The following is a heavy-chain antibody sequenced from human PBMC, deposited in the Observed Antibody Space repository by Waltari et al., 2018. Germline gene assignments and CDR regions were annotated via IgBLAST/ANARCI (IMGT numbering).Heavy chain of an antibody. J-gene: IGHJ3*02. CDR3: ARWGTRRDGYNDAFDI. Sequence: QVQLVQSGAEVKKPGASVKVSCKASGYTFTGYYMPWVRQAPGQGLEWMGRINPNSGGTNYAQKFQGRVTMTRDTSISTAYMELSRLRSDDTAVYYCARWGTRRDGYNDAFDIWGQGTMVTVSS. V-gene: IGHV1-2*06. CDR1: GYTFTGYY. D-gene: IGHD3-16*01. CDR2: INPNSGGT.